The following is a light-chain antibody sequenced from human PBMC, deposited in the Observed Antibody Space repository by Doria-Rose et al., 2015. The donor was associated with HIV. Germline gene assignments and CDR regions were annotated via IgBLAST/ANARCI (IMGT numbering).Light chain of an antibody. J-gene: IGKJ1*01. V-gene: IGKV3-20*01. Sequence: TQSPGTLSLSPGERATPSCRASQSLSSTYLAWYQQKPGQAPSLLIYDGSTRATGIPDRFSASGSGTDFTLTINRLEPEDCALYYCHQYGTSWTFGQGTKVEI. CDR2: DGS. CDR3: HQYGTSWT. CDR1: QSLSSTY.